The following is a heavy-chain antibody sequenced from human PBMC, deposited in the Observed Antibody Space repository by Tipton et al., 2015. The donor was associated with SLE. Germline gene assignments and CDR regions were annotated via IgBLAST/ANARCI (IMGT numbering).Heavy chain of an antibody. J-gene: IGHJ4*02. CDR2: IYYSGSA. CDR1: GGSISTNDY. CDR3: ARYESGVGGRSD. D-gene: IGHD3-16*01. Sequence: TLSLTCTVSGGSISTNDYWAWIRQPPGKGLEWIGTIYYSGSAYYSPSLKSRVTISVDTSKNQFSVKLTSVTAADTAVYYCARYESGVGGRSDWGQGTLVTVSS. V-gene: IGHV4-39*01.